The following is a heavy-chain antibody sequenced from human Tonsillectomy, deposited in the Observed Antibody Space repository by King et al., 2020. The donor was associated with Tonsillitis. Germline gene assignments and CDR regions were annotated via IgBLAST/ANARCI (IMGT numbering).Heavy chain of an antibody. J-gene: IGHJ4*02. V-gene: IGHV3-43*02. CDR1: GFTFDDYA. D-gene: IGHD3-22*01. CDR3: AKDLRGDSSGYPDY. CDR2: ISGDGGST. Sequence: QLVQSGGGVVQPGGSLRLSCAASGFTFDDYAMHWVRQAPGKGLEWVSLISGDGGSTYYADSVKGRFTISRENSKNSLYLRMKSLTTEDTALYYCAKDLRGDSSGYPDYWGQGTLVTVSS.